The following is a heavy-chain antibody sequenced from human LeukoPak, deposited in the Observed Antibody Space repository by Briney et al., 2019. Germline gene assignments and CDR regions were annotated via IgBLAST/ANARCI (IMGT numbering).Heavy chain of an antibody. CDR3: ARDSSSLSY. Sequence: GGSLRLSCAASGFTFSSYWMHCVRQDPGKGLVWVSRINTDGSSTSYADSVKGRFTVTRDNAKNTLYLQMNSLRAEDTAVYYCARDSSSLSYWGQGTLVTVSS. CDR2: INTDGSST. J-gene: IGHJ4*02. V-gene: IGHV3-74*01. D-gene: IGHD2-2*01. CDR1: GFTFSSYW.